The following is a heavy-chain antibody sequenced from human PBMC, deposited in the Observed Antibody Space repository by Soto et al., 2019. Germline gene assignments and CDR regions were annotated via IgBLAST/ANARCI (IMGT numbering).Heavy chain of an antibody. CDR3: AKDITYYYDSRAGP. CDR1: GFAFSDYY. V-gene: IGHV3-23*01. D-gene: IGHD3-22*01. CDR2: ISGSGGST. Sequence: PGGSLSLSCAASGFAFSDYYMTWIRQAPGKGLEWVSAISGSGGSTYYADSVKGRFTISRDNSKNTLYLQMNSLRAEDTAVYYCAKDITYYYDSRAGPWGQGTLVTVSS. J-gene: IGHJ5*02.